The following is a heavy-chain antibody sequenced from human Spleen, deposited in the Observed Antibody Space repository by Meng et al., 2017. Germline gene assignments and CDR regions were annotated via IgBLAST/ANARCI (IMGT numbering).Heavy chain of an antibody. V-gene: IGHV3-15*01. J-gene: IGHJ3*02. Sequence: GESLKISCAASGFTFSNAWMSWVRQAPGKGLEWVGRIKSIPDGGTTDYAAPVKGRFTISRDDSKNTLYMQVNSLKTEDTAVYYCTIYTSGHIWGQGTTVTVSS. CDR3: TIYTSGHI. CDR1: GFTFSNAW. CDR2: IKSIPDGGTT. D-gene: IGHD6-19*01.